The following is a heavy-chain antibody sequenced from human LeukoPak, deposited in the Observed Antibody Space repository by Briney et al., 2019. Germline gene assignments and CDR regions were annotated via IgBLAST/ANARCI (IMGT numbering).Heavy chain of an antibody. J-gene: IGHJ4*02. Sequence: GGSLRLSCAASGLTFSSYPMTWVRQAPGEGLEWVSAISGGGGNTHYAVSVKGRYTICRDNSKNTLYLQMNSLRAEDTAVYFCAKGAYFSGSYGFAFDYWGQGTLVSVSS. CDR3: AKGAYFSGSYGFAFDY. CDR1: GLTFSSYP. CDR2: ISGGGGNT. V-gene: IGHV3-23*01. D-gene: IGHD3-10*01.